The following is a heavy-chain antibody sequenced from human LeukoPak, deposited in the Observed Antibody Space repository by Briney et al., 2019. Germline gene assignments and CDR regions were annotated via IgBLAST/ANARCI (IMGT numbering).Heavy chain of an antibody. V-gene: IGHV4-4*09. CDR2: ISGSGST. CDR1: GVSINSHY. Sequence: SETLSLTCTVSGVSINSHYLNWLRQPPGKGLEWSGFISGSGSTNYNPSRKSRVTMSVETSKSQFSLKLRPATTAATAVSYCVVSPIQVFFVYWGQGTLVTVPP. D-gene: IGHD3-3*01. J-gene: IGHJ4*02. CDR3: VVSPIQVFFVY.